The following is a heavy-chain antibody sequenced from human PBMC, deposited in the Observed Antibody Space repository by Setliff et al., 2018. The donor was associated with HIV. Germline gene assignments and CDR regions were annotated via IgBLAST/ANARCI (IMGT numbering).Heavy chain of an antibody. J-gene: IGHJ6*02. CDR3: ASERIFEELGYYGMDV. Sequence: ASVKVSCKASGYTFTSYAMHWVRQAPGQRLEWMGWINAGNGNTKYSQKFQGRVTITRDTSASTAYMELSSLRSEDTAVYYCASERIFEELGYYGMDVWGQGTTVTVSS. V-gene: IGHV1-3*01. CDR2: INAGNGNT. CDR1: GYTFTSYA. D-gene: IGHD2-15*01.